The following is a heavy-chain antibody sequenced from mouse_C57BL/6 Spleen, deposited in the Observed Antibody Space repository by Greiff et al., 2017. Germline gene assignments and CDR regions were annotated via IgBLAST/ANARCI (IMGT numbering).Heavy chain of an antibody. CDR1: GYTFTDYN. CDR3: ARRWDYAMDY. D-gene: IGHD1-1*02. CDR2: INPNNGGT. Sequence: SGPELVKPGASVKIPCKASGYTFTDYNMDWVKQSHGKSLEWIGDINPNNGGTIYNQKFKGKATLTEDKSSSTAYMELRSLTSEDTAVYYCARRWDYAMDYWGQGTSVTVSS. V-gene: IGHV1-18*01. J-gene: IGHJ4*01.